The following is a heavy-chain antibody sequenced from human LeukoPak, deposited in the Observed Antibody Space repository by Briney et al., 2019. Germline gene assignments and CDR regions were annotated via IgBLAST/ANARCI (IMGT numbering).Heavy chain of an antibody. J-gene: IGHJ4*02. D-gene: IGHD3-22*01. CDR3: ATLGEYYDSSGYYYN. CDR2: INHSGST. CDR1: GGSFSGFY. V-gene: IGHV4-34*01. Sequence: SETLSLTCAVYGGSFSGFYWSWIRQPPGKGLEWIGEINHSGSTYYNPSLKSRVTISVDMSKNQFSLKLTSVTAADTAVYYCATLGEYYDSSGYYYNWGQGTLVTVSS.